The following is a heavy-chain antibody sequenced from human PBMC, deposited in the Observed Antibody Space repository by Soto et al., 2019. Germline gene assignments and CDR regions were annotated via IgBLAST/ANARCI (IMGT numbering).Heavy chain of an antibody. J-gene: IGHJ4*02. CDR2: ISASGGDT. CDR1: GFTFSTYV. CDR3: AKGGWLDDY. Sequence: EVQLLESGGGLVQPGGSLRLSCAASGFTFSTYVMTWVRQAPGKGLEWVSAISASGGDTYYAYSVNGRSTISRDNPKNTLYLQMNSLRVEDTAMYYWAKGGWLDDYGAKGTLVTVSA. V-gene: IGHV3-23*01. D-gene: IGHD6-19*01.